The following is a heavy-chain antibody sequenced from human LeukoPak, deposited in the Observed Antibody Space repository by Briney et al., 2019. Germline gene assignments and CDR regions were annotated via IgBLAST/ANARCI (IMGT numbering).Heavy chain of an antibody. CDR3: ARDRSSGWSGFRFYCFDY. D-gene: IGHD6-19*01. CDR1: GYSISSGYY. Sequence: PSETLPLTCAVSGYSISSGYYWGWIRQPPGKGLEWVGSIYHSGSTYYNPSLKSRVTISVGTSKNQFSLKLSSVTAADTAVYYCARDRSSGWSGFRFYCFDYWGQGTLVTVSS. CDR2: IYHSGST. V-gene: IGHV4-38-2*02. J-gene: IGHJ4*02.